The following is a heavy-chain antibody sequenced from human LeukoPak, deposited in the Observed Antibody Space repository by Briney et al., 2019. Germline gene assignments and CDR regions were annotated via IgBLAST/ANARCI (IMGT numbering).Heavy chain of an antibody. Sequence: ASVKVSCKASGYTFTSYAMNWVRQAPGQGLEWMGWINTNTGNPTYAQGFTGRFVFSLDTSVSTAYLQIGSLKTEDTAVYYCARDGQWLVIHYWGQGTLVTVSS. CDR3: ARDGQWLVIHY. J-gene: IGHJ4*02. V-gene: IGHV7-4-1*01. CDR2: INTNTGNP. CDR1: GYTFTSYA. D-gene: IGHD6-19*01.